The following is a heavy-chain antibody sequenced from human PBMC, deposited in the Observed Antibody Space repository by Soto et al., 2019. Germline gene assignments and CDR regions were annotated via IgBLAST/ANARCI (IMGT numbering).Heavy chain of an antibody. J-gene: IGHJ5*02. Sequence: RASVKVSCKASGGTFSSYAISCVRQAPGQGLEWMGGIIPIFGTANYAQKFQGRVTITADESTSTAYMELSSLRSEDTAVYYCARDRTAVAGEYNWFDPWGQGTLVTVSS. D-gene: IGHD6-19*01. CDR3: ARDRTAVAGEYNWFDP. CDR1: GGTFSSYA. CDR2: IIPIFGTA. V-gene: IGHV1-69*13.